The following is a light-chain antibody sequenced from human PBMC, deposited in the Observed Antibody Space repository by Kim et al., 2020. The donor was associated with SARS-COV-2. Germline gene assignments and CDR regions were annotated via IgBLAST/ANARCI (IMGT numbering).Light chain of an antibody. V-gene: IGLV1-51*01. CDR1: SSNSGNNY. CDR2: DSN. Sequence: GHKVTNSCTESSSNSGNNYGSWYQQLPGTVPKLLSYDSNERPSGIPDRVSGSKSGTSATLGITGRQTGDEADYYCGTWDSSLSDYVFGTGTKVTVL. CDR3: GTWDSSLSDYV. J-gene: IGLJ1*01.